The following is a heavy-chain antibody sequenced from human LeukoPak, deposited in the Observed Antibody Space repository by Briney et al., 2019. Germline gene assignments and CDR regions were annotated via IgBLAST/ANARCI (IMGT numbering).Heavy chain of an antibody. V-gene: IGHV4-34*01. Sequence: SETLSLTCAVYGGSFSGYYWSWIRQPPGKGLEWIGEINHSGSTNYNPSLKSRVTISVDTSKNQFSLKLSSVTAADTAVYYCARERRQTYYYYYMDVWGKGTTVTISS. CDR2: INHSGST. D-gene: IGHD6-25*01. CDR1: GGSFSGYY. CDR3: ARERRQTYYYYYMDV. J-gene: IGHJ6*03.